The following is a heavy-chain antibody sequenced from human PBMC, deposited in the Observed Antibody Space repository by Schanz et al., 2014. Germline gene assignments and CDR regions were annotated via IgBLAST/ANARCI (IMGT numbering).Heavy chain of an antibody. CDR3: ARSGSSNWYFFDY. J-gene: IGHJ4*02. D-gene: IGHD6-13*01. CDR1: GFTFSTYA. Sequence: EVQLLESGGALVQPGGSLRLSCSASGFTFSTYAMSWVRQAPGKGLEWVSAINGNGGITYYADPVKGRFTISRDNSKNTLYLQMKSLRVEDTAVYYCARSGSSNWYFFDYWGQGTLVTVSS. V-gene: IGHV3-23*01. CDR2: INGNGGIT.